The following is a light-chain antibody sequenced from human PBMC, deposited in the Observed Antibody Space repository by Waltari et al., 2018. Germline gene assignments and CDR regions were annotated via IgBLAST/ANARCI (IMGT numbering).Light chain of an antibody. CDR1: QSVGTW. CDR2: MAS. J-gene: IGKJ2*01. V-gene: IGKV1-5*03. Sequence: DIQMTQSPSTLSASVGDRVTISCRASQSVGTWLAWYQQKPGKAPKLLIYMASSVESGVPSRFSGSGSATEFTLTISSLQPDDFATYSCQQYSSFSTFGQGTKVDI. CDR3: QQYSSFST.